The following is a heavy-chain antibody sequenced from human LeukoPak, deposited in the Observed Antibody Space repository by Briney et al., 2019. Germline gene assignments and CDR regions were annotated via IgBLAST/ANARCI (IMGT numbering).Heavy chain of an antibody. CDR1: GFTFSGSA. CDR3: TSHYDSSGPDAFDI. CDR2: IRSKANSYAT. Sequence: PGGSLKLSCASSGFTFSGSAMHWVRQASGKGLEWVGRIRSKANSYATAYAASVKGRFTISRDDSKNTAYLQMNSLKTEDTAVYYCTSHYDSSGPDAFDIWGQGTMVTVSS. V-gene: IGHV3-73*01. D-gene: IGHD3-22*01. J-gene: IGHJ3*02.